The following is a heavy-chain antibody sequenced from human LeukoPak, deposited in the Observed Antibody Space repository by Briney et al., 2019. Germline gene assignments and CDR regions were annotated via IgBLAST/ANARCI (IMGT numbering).Heavy chain of an antibody. D-gene: IGHD1-7*01. CDR1: GFTFSSYA. CDR2: TVSEIDGGTT. Sequence: GGSLRLSCAASGFTFSSYAMSWVRQVPGKGLEWVGQTVSEIDGGTTDYATPVKGRFTISRDDSKSTLYLQMNSLKIEDTAVYYCTTDEDWNYARKDVWGQGATVIVSS. V-gene: IGHV3-15*04. CDR3: TTDEDWNYARKDV. J-gene: IGHJ6*02.